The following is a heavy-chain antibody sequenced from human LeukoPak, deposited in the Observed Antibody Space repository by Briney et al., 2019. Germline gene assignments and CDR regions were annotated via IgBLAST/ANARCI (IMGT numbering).Heavy chain of an antibody. CDR3: ARVTHSASDDY. J-gene: IGHJ4*02. D-gene: IGHD6-13*01. CDR2: IYYSGST. CDR1: GGSISSYY. Sequence: PSETLSLTCTVSGGSISSYYWSWIRQPPGKGLEWIGYIYYSGSTYYNPSLKSRVTISVDTSKNQFSLKLSSVTAADTAGYYCARVTHSASDDYWGQGTLVTVSS. V-gene: IGHV4-59*06.